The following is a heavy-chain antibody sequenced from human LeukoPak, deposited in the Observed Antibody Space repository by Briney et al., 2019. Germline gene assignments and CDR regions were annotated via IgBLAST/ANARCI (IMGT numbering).Heavy chain of an antibody. CDR1: GGSISRVDSY. D-gene: IGHD1-14*01. CDR3: ARARAENANYYYYYGMDV. V-gene: IGHV4-31*03. J-gene: IGHJ6*02. Sequence: SQTLSLTCSVSGGSISRVDSYWTWIRQHPGKGLEWIGYIYYSGSTYYNPSLKSRVTISVDTSKNQFSLKLSSVTAADTAVYYCARARAENANYYYYYGMDVWGQGTTVTVSS. CDR2: IYYSGST.